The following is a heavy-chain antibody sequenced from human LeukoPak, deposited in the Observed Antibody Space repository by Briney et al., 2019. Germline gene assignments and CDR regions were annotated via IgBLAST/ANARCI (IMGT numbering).Heavy chain of an antibody. CDR1: GFTFSDYG. CDR2: IRYDQSNN. D-gene: IGHD6-6*01. CDR3: VKGRGPARPHYYSER. J-gene: IGHJ1*01. Sequence: GGSLRLSCAASGFTFSDYGMHWVRQAPGKGLEWVAFIRYDQSNNFYADSVKGRFTISRDNSKNTLYLQMNSLRPEDTAVYSCVKGRGPARPHYYSERWGQGTLVAVSS. V-gene: IGHV3-30*02.